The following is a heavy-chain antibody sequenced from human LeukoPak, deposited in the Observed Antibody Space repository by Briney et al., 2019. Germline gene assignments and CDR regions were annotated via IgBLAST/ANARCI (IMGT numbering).Heavy chain of an antibody. V-gene: IGHV4-34*01. D-gene: IGHD3-22*01. CDR2: INHSGST. CDR1: GGSFSGYY. Sequence: SETLSLTCAVYGGSFSGYYWSWIRQPPGKGLEWTGEINHSGSTNYNPSLKSRVTISVDTSKNQFSLKLSSVTAADTAVYYCARTIGYYYDSSGYYYPRYYFDYWGQGTLVTVSS. J-gene: IGHJ4*02. CDR3: ARTIGYYYDSSGYYYPRYYFDY.